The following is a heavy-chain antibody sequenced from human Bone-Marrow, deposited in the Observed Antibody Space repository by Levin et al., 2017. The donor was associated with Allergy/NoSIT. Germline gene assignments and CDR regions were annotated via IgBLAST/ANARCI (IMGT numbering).Heavy chain of an antibody. V-gene: IGHV3-30*18. J-gene: IGHJ4*02. D-gene: IGHD2-21*02. Sequence: GESLKISCAASGFTFSSYGMQWVRQAPGKGLEWVAVISYGGGGTKYYADSVKGRFTISRDNSKNTLYLQMNSLRAEDTAVYYCAKEGTAMTSHYFDFWGQGTLVTLSS. CDR1: GFTFSSYG. CDR3: AKEGTAMTSHYFDF. CDR2: ISYGGGGTK.